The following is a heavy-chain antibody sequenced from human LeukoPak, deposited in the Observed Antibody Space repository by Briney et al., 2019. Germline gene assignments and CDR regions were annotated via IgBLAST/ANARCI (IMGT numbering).Heavy chain of an antibody. Sequence: ASVKVSCKASGFTLTNYYMHWVRQAPGQGLEWMGIINPSGGSTSYAQKLQGRVTMTRDTSTSTVYMELSSLRSEDTAVYYCASLGGDAFDIWGQGTMVTVSS. CDR3: ASLGGDAFDI. J-gene: IGHJ3*02. CDR2: INPSGGST. V-gene: IGHV1-46*01. CDR1: GFTLTNYY.